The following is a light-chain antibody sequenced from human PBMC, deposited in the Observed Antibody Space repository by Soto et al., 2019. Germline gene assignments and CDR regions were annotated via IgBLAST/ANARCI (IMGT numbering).Light chain of an antibody. J-gene: IGKJ1*01. Sequence: EIAWPQSPATLSVYPEQRATLPCRTSQGMRSDLAWYQQKPGQAPRLPISCASTRATDIPARFSGSRSRTDFTRTISRLEPVAFAVYFCQQFGSSPPWTFGQGTKGDIK. V-gene: IGKV3-20*01. CDR2: CAS. CDR1: QGMRSD. CDR3: QQFGSSPPWT.